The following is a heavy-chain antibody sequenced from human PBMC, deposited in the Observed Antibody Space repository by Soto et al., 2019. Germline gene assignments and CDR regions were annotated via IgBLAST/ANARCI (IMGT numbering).Heavy chain of an antibody. CDR1: GFTFSSHS. Sequence: EVQLVESGGGLVQPGGSLRLSCSSSGFTFSSHSMNWVRQAPGKGLECVARIDSSGNSIYYADSVKGRFAVSRDNANSSLCLQMNSLGDEHTVLYYVARVQLVELFFINIALYCMDLWGQGAPVVVSS. CDR2: IDSSGNSI. CDR3: ARVQLVELFFINIALYCMDL. V-gene: IGHV3-48*02. D-gene: IGHD6-13*01. J-gene: IGHJ6*02.